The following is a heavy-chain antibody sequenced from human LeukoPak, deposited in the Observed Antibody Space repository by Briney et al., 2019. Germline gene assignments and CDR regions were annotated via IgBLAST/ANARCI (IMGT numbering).Heavy chain of an antibody. J-gene: IGHJ4*02. V-gene: IGHV3-48*04. CDR3: ARSLSTDFDY. Sequence: GGSLRLSYAASGFTFSSFGMNSVRQAPGKGLEWISYISTSSLNTIHYADSVKGRFTISRDNAKNSLFLQMNSLRAEDMAVYYCARSLSTDFDYWGQGILVTVSS. D-gene: IGHD5/OR15-5a*01. CDR1: GFTFSSFG. CDR2: ISTSSLNTI.